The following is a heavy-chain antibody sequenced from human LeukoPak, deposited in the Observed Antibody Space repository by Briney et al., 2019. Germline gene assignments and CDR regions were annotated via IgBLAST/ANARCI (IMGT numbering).Heavy chain of an antibody. CDR1: GYTFSDFG. V-gene: IGHV1-18*01. J-gene: IGHJ4*02. CDR3: ARDGDSGSYVLPGPFDY. Sequence: ASVKVSCKASGYTFSDFGITWVRQAPGQGVEWMGWIGAYNDNTNYPQKFQGRVTMTTDTSTSTAYMELRSLRSDDTAVYYCARDGDSGSYVLPGPFDYWGQGTLVTVSS. CDR2: IGAYNDNT. D-gene: IGHD1-26*01.